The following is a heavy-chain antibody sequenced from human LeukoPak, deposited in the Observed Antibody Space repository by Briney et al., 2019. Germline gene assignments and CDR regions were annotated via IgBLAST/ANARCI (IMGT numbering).Heavy chain of an antibody. Sequence: SVKVSCKASGGTFSSYAISWVRQAPGQGLEWMGGIIPIFGTANCAQKFQGRVTITTDESTSTAYMELSSLRSDDTAVYYCARDVTAQYSSGWYYVGYWGQGTLVTVSS. J-gene: IGHJ4*02. V-gene: IGHV1-69*05. CDR1: GGTFSSYA. CDR2: IIPIFGTA. CDR3: ARDVTAQYSSGWYYVGY. D-gene: IGHD6-19*01.